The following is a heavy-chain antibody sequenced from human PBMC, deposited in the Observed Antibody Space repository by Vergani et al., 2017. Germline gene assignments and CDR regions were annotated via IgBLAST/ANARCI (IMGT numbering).Heavy chain of an antibody. CDR2: IYYSGST. D-gene: IGHD4-17*01. Sequence: QVHVQESGPELVKPSQTLSLTCTVSGASISSGAYYWTWIRQHPQKGLDWLGFIYYSGSTYYNPSLKGRVTISLDSSKNQFSLKLTSVTAADTAVYYCAREVTTVDGNPSNENYYIDVWGKGTTVTVSS. V-gene: IGHV4-31*03. CDR1: GASISSGAYY. J-gene: IGHJ6*03. CDR3: AREVTTVDGNPSNENYYIDV.